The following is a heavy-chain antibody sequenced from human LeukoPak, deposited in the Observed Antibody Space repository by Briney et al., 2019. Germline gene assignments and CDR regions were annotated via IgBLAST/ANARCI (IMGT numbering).Heavy chain of an antibody. D-gene: IGHD3-16*01. CDR1: GFTFSTYA. CDR2: ISSDGSNK. J-gene: IGHJ4*02. CDR3: ARGWRLLGY. V-gene: IGHV3-30-3*01. Sequence: PGGSLRLSCAASGFTFSTYAMHWVRQAPGRGLEWMALISSDGSNKFYADSVKGRFTISRDNSGNTLYVQMNSLRGEDTAVYYCARGWRLLGYWGQGTLVTVSS.